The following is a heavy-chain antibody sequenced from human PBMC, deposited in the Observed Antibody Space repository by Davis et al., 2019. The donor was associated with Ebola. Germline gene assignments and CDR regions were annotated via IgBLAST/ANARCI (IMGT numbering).Heavy chain of an antibody. CDR3: ARVRVAGTRVYYYYYGMDV. D-gene: IGHD6-19*01. V-gene: IGHV4-34*01. CDR1: GGSFSGYY. J-gene: IGHJ6*02. Sequence: SETLSLTCAVYGGSFSGYYWSWIRQPPGKGLEWIGEINHSGSTNYNPSLKSQVTISVDTSKNQFSLKLSSVTAADTAVYYCARVRVAGTRVYYYYYGMDVWGQGTTVTVSS. CDR2: INHSGST.